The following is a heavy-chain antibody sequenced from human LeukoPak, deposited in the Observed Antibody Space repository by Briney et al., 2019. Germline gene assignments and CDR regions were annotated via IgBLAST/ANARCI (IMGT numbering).Heavy chain of an antibody. Sequence: ASVKVSCKASGYTFSGFYIHWIRQAPGQGLEWMGWINPKSGDTNYAEKFQGRVTMTRDTSISTAHMNLTSLRYDDTAVYYCARLPSGFYFDSWGLGILVTVSS. CDR3: ARLPSGFYFDS. D-gene: IGHD1-26*01. J-gene: IGHJ4*02. V-gene: IGHV1-2*02. CDR2: INPKSGDT. CDR1: GYTFSGFY.